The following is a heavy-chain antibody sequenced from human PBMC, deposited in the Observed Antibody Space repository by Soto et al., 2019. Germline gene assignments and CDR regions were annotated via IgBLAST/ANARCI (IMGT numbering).Heavy chain of an antibody. CDR1: GGSISSSSYY. J-gene: IGHJ4*02. CDR2: IYYSGST. CDR3: AGLDVDTAMVIDDY. V-gene: IGHV4-39*01. Sequence: QLQLQESGPGLVKPSETLSLTCTVSGGSISSSSYYWGWIRQPPGKGLEWIGSIYYSGSTYYNPSLKSRVTISVDTSTNQFSLQLSSVTAADTAVYYCAGLDVDTAMVIDDYWGQGTLVTVSS. D-gene: IGHD5-18*01.